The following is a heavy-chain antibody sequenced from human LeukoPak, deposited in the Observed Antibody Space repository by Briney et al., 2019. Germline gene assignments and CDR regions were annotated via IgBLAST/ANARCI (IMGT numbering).Heavy chain of an antibody. Sequence: GTSLRLSCAASGFTFSSYWMSWVRQAPGKGLEWVANIKQDGSEKYYVDSVKGRFTISRDNAKNSLYLQMNSLRAEDTAVYYCARDYGGKYQLLCHFDWGQGTLVTVSS. CDR3: ARDYGGKYQLLCHFD. D-gene: IGHD2-2*01. CDR2: IKQDGSEK. V-gene: IGHV3-7*01. J-gene: IGHJ4*02. CDR1: GFTFSSYW.